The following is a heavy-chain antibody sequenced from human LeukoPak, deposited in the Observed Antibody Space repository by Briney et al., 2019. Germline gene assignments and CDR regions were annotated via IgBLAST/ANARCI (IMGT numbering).Heavy chain of an antibody. CDR3: ARDVEPTTVTATAVDY. Sequence: PGGSLRLSCAASGFTFSSYEMNWVRQAPGKGLEWVSYISSSGSTIYYADSVKGRFTISRDNAKNSLYLQMNSLRAEDTAVYYCARDVEPTTVTATAVDYWGQGTLVTVSS. CDR1: GFTFSSYE. V-gene: IGHV3-48*03. CDR2: ISSSGSTI. J-gene: IGHJ4*02. D-gene: IGHD4-17*01.